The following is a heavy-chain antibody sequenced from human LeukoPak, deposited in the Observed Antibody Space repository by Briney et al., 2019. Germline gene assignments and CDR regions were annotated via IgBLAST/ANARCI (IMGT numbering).Heavy chain of an antibody. J-gene: IGHJ4*02. CDR2: ITSAGGYT. D-gene: IGHD6-13*01. CDR1: RFTFSDYY. CDR3: ARVLAAAGYFDY. Sequence: GGSLRLSCAASRFTFSDYYMSWIRQAPGKGLEWVSYITSAGGYTNYADSVKGRFTVSRDNAKNSLFLQMNSLRVEDTAVYYCARVLAAAGYFDYWGQGALVIVSS. V-gene: IGHV3-11*06.